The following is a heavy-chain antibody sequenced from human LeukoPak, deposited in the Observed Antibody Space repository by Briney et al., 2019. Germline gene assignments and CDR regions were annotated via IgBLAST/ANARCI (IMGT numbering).Heavy chain of an antibody. CDR3: SRSLDY. V-gene: IGHV3-7*01. CDR1: GFPFSDYW. Sequence: PGGSLRLSCAVSGFPFSDYWMDWVRQAPGKGMEWVANIKQDGSEKYYADSVKGRFTISRDNAKNSLYLQMNSLRAEDTAVYYCSRSLDYWGQGALVTVSS. J-gene: IGHJ4*02. CDR2: IKQDGSEK.